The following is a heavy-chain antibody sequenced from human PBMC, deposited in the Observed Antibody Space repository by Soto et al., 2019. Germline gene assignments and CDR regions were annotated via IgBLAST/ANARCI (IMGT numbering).Heavy chain of an antibody. D-gene: IGHD3-16*01. CDR2: IHHSGST. V-gene: IGHV4-4*02. CDR3: ARGFGSYAIDQ. J-gene: IGHJ4*02. Sequence: QMHLQELGPGLVKPSETLSLPCAVSSDAMTNKAWWSWVRQPPGKGLEWIGEIHHSGSTNNNPFLRPRGTMSVDKSKNQVSRNLSSVTAADTAVYHCARGFGSYAIDQWGQGTLVTVSS. CDR1: SDAMTNKAW.